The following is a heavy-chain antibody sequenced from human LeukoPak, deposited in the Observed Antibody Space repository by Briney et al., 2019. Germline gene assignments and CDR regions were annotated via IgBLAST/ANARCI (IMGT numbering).Heavy chain of an antibody. Sequence: GGSLRLSCAASGFTFSNYAMSWVRQAPGKGLEWVAVISYDGSNKYYADSVKGRFTISRDNSKNTLYLQMNSLRAEDTAVYYCAKDSGKVGAIDYWGQGTLVTVSS. J-gene: IGHJ4*02. CDR3: AKDSGKVGAIDY. D-gene: IGHD1-26*01. V-gene: IGHV3-30*18. CDR1: GFTFSNYA. CDR2: ISYDGSNK.